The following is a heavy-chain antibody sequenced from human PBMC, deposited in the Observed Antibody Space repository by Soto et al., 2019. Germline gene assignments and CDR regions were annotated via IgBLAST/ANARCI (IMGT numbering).Heavy chain of an antibody. CDR3: ARTGAAASYAHYYMDV. V-gene: IGHV4-59*01. Sequence: QVQLQESGPGLVKPSETLSLTCTVSGGSISPYYWSWIRQPPGKGLEWIGYVYYSGNTNYNPSLESRLTIAVDTSSNRFSLNLTSATAADTAVYYCARTGAAASYAHYYMDVWGRGTAVTVSS. CDR2: VYYSGNT. D-gene: IGHD6-13*01. J-gene: IGHJ6*03. CDR1: GGSISPYY.